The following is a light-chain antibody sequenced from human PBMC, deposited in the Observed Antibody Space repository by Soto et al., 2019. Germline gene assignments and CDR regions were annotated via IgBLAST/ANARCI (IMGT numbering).Light chain of an antibody. CDR1: QSVLYSSNNRNF. J-gene: IGKJ4*01. V-gene: IGKV4-1*01. CDR2: WAS. CDR3: QQYYTTPVT. Sequence: DIVMTQSPDSLAASLGERATINCKSSQSVLYSSNNRNFLAWYQQKSGQPPKLLIYWASTRGSGVPDRFSGSESGTDFTLTISNLQAEDVATYYCQQYYTTPVTFGGGTKVEIK.